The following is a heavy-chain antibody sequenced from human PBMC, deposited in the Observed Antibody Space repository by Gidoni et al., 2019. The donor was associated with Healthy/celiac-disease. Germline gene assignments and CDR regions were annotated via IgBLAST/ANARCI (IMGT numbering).Heavy chain of an antibody. J-gene: IGHJ2*01. D-gene: IGHD7-27*01. CDR3: ARENWGDWYFDL. Sequence: QVQLVQSGDEVKKPGASVKVSCTASGYTFTSYAMHWVRQAPGQRLEWMGWINAGNGNTKYSQKFQGRVTSTRDTSASTAYMERSSLRSEDTAVYYCARENWGDWYFDLWGRGTLVTVSS. V-gene: IGHV1-3*01. CDR1: GYTFTSYA. CDR2: INAGNGNT.